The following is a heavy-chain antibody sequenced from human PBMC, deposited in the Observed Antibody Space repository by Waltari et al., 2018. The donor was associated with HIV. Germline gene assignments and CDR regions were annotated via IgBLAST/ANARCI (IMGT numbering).Heavy chain of an antibody. CDR2: ISPDGTYT. Sequence: EVQLVESRGGLLQPGGSLRLSCAASGFTFSSSWMHWVRQAPGKGLVWVSRISPDGTYTSYADSVKGRLTISRDNAKNTLYLQMNSLGAEDTAVYYCAGDIHPNFGVYWGQGILVTVSS. CDR1: GFTFSSSW. V-gene: IGHV3-74*01. D-gene: IGHD3-10*01. J-gene: IGHJ4*02. CDR3: AGDIHPNFGVY.